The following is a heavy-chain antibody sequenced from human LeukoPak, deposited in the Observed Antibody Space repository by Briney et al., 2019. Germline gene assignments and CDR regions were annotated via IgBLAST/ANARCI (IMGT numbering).Heavy chain of an antibody. CDR1: GGSFSGYY. Sequence: MPSETLSLTCAVYGGSFSGYYWSWIRQPPGKGLEWIGYIYYSGSTNYNPSLKSRVTISVDTSKNQFSLKLSSVTAADTAVYYCARVGSKQWLVRYYYYYMDVWGKGTTVTISS. V-gene: IGHV4-59*01. CDR2: IYYSGST. D-gene: IGHD6-19*01. CDR3: ARVGSKQWLVRYYYYYMDV. J-gene: IGHJ6*03.